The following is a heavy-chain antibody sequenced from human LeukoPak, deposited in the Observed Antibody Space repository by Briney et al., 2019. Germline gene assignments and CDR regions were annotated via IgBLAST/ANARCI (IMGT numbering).Heavy chain of an antibody. J-gene: IGHJ4*02. D-gene: IGHD5-24*01. CDR3: AKDREKMATISYFDY. CDR2: INNDGDST. CDR1: GFSFNSYA. Sequence: PGGSLRLSCAASGFSFNSYAMSWVRQAPGKGLEWVSAINNDGDSTYSADSVKGRFTVSRDNSKNTLYLQMNSLRAEYTAVYYCAKDREKMATISYFDYWGQGTLVTVSS. V-gene: IGHV3-23*01.